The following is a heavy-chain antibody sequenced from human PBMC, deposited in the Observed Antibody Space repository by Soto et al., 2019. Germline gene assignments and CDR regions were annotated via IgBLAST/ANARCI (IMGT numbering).Heavy chain of an antibody. CDR3: ARDAISMVRGTNNWFEP. CDR2: ISGNGIAT. CDR1: GFIFSDHA. Sequence: PGWSLRLSCEASGFIFSDHAMSWVRQAPGKGLEWVSAISGNGIATYYADSVKGRFTISRDNSKNTLYLQMNRLRADETAVYYCARDAISMVRGTNNWFEPWGQGTLVTVSS. V-gene: IGHV3-23*01. D-gene: IGHD3-10*01. J-gene: IGHJ5*02.